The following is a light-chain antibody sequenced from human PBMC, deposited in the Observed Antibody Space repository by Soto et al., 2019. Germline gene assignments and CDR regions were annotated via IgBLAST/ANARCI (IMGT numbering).Light chain of an antibody. Sequence: EIVLTQSPGTLSLSPGGRATLSCRASQSVGSNKLAWYQQKRGQAPRFLMYDASTRATGIPDRFSGSGSGTDFTLTISRLEPEDFAVYYCQQYGSTPLTFGGGTKVEIK. J-gene: IGKJ4*01. CDR2: DAS. CDR3: QQYGSTPLT. V-gene: IGKV3-20*01. CDR1: QSVGSNK.